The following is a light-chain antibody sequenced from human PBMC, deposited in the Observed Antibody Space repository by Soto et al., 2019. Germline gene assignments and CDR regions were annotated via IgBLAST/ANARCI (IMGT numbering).Light chain of an antibody. Sequence: QSALTQPPSASGSPGQSVTISCTGTSSDVGAYKYVSWYQQHPGKAPKLMIYEVFKRLSGVPDRFSGSKSGNTASLTVSGLQAEDEADYYCSSYGGSNNVLFGGGTKLTVL. J-gene: IGLJ2*01. CDR2: EVF. V-gene: IGLV2-8*01. CDR3: SSYGGSNNVL. CDR1: SSDVGAYKY.